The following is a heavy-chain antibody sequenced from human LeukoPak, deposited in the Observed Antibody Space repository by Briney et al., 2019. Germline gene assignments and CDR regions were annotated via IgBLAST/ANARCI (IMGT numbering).Heavy chain of an antibody. V-gene: IGHV1-8*01. J-gene: IGHJ4*02. D-gene: IGHD6-13*01. CDR3: ARAGSSWGAGFDY. CDR2: MNPNSGNT. CDR1: GYTFTSYD. Sequence: ASVKVSCKASGYTFTSYDINWVRQATGQGLERMGWMNPNSGNTGYAQKFQGRVTMTSSTSISTAYMELSSLRSEDTAVYYCARAGSSWGAGFDYWGQGTLVTVSS.